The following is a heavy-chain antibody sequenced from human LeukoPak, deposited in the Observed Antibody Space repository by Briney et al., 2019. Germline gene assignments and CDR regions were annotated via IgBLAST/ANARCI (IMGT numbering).Heavy chain of an antibody. J-gene: IGHJ5*02. CDR3: ARRSGNYGWFDP. CDR1: GYTFTGYY. CDR2: INPNSGGT. Sequence: GASVTVSCKPSGYTFTGYYMHWVRQAPGQGLEWMGRINPNSGGTNYAQKFQGRVTMTRDTSISTAYMELSRLRSDDTAVYYCARRSGNYGWFDPWGQGTLVTVSS. V-gene: IGHV1-2*06. D-gene: IGHD4-23*01.